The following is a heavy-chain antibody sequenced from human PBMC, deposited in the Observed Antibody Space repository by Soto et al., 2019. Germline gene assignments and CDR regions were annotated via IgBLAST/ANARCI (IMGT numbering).Heavy chain of an antibody. CDR3: ARDSCGDCFDWYFDH. CDR1: GITFSSFA. Sequence: QVHLVESGGGVVQPGRSLTLSCTASGITFSSFAVHWVRQSPGKGLDWVAAISYDGTTKFYADSVKGRFSISRDNSKNTLYLQMNSLSGEDTAVYYCARDSCGDCFDWYFDHWGHGTLVTVSS. D-gene: IGHD2-21*02. CDR2: ISYDGTTK. J-gene: IGHJ2*01. V-gene: IGHV3-30-3*01.